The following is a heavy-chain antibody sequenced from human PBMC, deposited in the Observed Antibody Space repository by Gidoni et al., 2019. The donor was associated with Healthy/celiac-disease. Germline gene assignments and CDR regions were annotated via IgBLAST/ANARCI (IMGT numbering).Heavy chain of an antibody. CDR1: GVTFSSYA. J-gene: IGHJ4*02. CDR3: ARDRSIAAAGTLDY. Sequence: QVQLVESGGGVVQPGRSLRLSCAASGVTFSSYAMHWVRQAPGKGLEWVAVISYDGSNKYYADSVKGRFTISRDNSKNTLYLQMNSLRAEDTAVYYCARDRSIAAAGTLDYWGQGTLVTVSS. V-gene: IGHV3-30*01. CDR2: ISYDGSNK. D-gene: IGHD6-13*01.